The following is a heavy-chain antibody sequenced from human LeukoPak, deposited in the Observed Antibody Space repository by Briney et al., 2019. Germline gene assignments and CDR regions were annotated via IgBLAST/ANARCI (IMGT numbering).Heavy chain of an antibody. CDR3: ARDPYYYGSGSYGEHSDY. D-gene: IGHD3-10*01. Sequence: PGGSLRLSCAAPGFTFSSYSMNWVRQAPGKGLEWVSSISSSSSYIYYADSVKGRFTISRDNAKNSLYLQMNSLRAEDTAVYYCARDPYYYGSGSYGEHSDYWGQGTLVTVSS. J-gene: IGHJ4*02. CDR1: GFTFSSYS. V-gene: IGHV3-21*01. CDR2: ISSSSSYI.